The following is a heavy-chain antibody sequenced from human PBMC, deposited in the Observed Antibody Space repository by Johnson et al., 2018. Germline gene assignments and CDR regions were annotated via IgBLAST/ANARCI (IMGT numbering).Heavy chain of an antibody. CDR3: ARTPYYDRSGRTAIDI. Sequence: EEQLVETGGGLVQPGGSLRLSCAASGFSIIHYWMHWVRQPPGKGRVWVSRMKGDGSNSGYGASVKGRFTISRDNSKNTLDLQMHRLRAEDTAVYYCARTPYYDRSGRTAIDIWGQGTMVTVSS. D-gene: IGHD3-22*01. J-gene: IGHJ3*02. V-gene: IGHV3-74*01. CDR2: MKGDGSNS. CDR1: GFSIIHYW.